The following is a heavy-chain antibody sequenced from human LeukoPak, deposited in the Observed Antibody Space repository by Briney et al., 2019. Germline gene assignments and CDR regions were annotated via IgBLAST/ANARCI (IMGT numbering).Heavy chain of an antibody. Sequence: GRSLRLSCAASGFTFSSYAMHWVRQAPGKGLEWVAVISYDGSNKYYADSVKGRFTISRDNSKNTLYLQINSLRAEDTAVYYCARTAVAGTVYYYYYGMDVWGQGTTVTVSS. CDR3: ARTAVAGTVYYYYYGMDV. CDR1: GFTFSSYA. J-gene: IGHJ6*02. D-gene: IGHD6-19*01. CDR2: ISYDGSNK. V-gene: IGHV3-30*04.